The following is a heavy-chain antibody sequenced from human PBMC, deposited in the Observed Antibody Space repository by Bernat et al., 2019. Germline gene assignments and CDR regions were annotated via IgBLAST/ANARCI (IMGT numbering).Heavy chain of an antibody. CDR2: IKSKTDGGTT. V-gene: IGHV3-15*01. D-gene: IGHD2-15*01. CDR1: GFTFSSYG. J-gene: IGHJ3*02. CDR3: TTGVRVVAATRDAFDI. Sequence: VQLVESGGGVVQPGRSLRLSCAASGFTFSSYGMHWVRQAPGKGLEWVGRIKSKTDGGTTDYAAPVKGRFTISRDDSKNTLYLQMNSLKTEDTAVYYCTTGVRVVAATRDAFDIWGQGTMVTVSS.